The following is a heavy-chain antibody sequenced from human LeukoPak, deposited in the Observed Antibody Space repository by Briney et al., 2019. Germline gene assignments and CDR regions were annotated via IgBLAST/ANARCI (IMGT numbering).Heavy chain of an antibody. CDR1: GYSFTSYW. V-gene: IGHV5-51*01. CDR3: ARHDPNYDSSAYYYFDN. Sequence: PGESLKISCKGSGYSFTSYWIGWVRQMPGKGLEWMGIIYPGDSDTRYSPSFQGQVTISADKSISTAYLQWSSLKASDTAMYYCARHDPNYDSSAYYYFDNWGQGTLVTVSS. J-gene: IGHJ4*02. CDR2: IYPGDSDT. D-gene: IGHD3-22*01.